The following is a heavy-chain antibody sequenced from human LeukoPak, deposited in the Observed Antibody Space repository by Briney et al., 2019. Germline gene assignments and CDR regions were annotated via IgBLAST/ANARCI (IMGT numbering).Heavy chain of an antibody. D-gene: IGHD5-24*01. CDR2: ISGGSSYK. J-gene: IGHJ4*02. V-gene: IGHV3-21*01. CDR3: AKDKDGYNDY. Sequence: GGSLRLSCAASGFTFISHSMNWVRQAPGKGLEWVSSISGGSSYKYHADSVKGRFTISRDNSKNTLYLQMNSLRAEDTAVYYCAKDKDGYNDYWGQGTLVAVSS. CDR1: GFTFISHS.